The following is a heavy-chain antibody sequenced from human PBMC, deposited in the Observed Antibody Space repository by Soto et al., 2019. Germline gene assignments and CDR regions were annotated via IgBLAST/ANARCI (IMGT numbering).Heavy chain of an antibody. J-gene: IGHJ6*02. CDR1: GYTFTSYG. V-gene: IGHV1-18*01. CDR2: ISAYNGNT. Sequence: QVQLVQSGAEVKKPGASVKVSCKASGYTFTSYGISWVRQAPGQGLEWMGWISAYNGNTNYAQKLQGRVTMTTDTSTSTAYMELRSVRSDDTAVYYCARVRGRITMVRGVSGYYYYGMDVWGQGTTVTVSS. CDR3: ARVRGRITMVRGVSGYYYYGMDV. D-gene: IGHD3-10*01.